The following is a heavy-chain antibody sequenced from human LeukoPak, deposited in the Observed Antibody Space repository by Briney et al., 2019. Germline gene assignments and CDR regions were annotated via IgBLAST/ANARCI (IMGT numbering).Heavy chain of an antibody. Sequence: SETLSLTCAVYGDSISSSYWWSWVRQSPGKGLEWIGEIYHSGNTNYNPSVKSRVAISLDKANNQFPLRLTSVTAADTAIYFCAREEMPGKFDYWGQGILVTVSS. V-gene: IGHV4-4*02. D-gene: IGHD1-26*01. CDR2: IYHSGNT. CDR3: AREEMPGKFDY. J-gene: IGHJ4*02. CDR1: GDSISSSYW.